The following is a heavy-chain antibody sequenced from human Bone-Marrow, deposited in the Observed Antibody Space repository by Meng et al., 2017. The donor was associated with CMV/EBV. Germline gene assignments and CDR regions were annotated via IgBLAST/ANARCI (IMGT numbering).Heavy chain of an antibody. CDR1: GFTFSSYE. Sequence: GGSRRLSCAASGFTFSSYEMNWVRQAPGKGLEWVSYISSSGSTIYYADSVKGRFTISRDNAKNSLYLQMNSLRAEDTAVYYCARDCSSTSCYHSGCYYGMDVWGQGTTVTISS. CDR2: ISSSGSTI. J-gene: IGHJ6*02. D-gene: IGHD2-2*01. CDR3: ARDCSSTSCYHSGCYYGMDV. V-gene: IGHV3-48*03.